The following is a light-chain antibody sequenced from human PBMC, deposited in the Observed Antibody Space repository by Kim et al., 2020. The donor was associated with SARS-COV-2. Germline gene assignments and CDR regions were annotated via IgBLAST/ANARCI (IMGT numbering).Light chain of an antibody. CDR2: DVN. Sequence: GQSIAVSCTGTSTDIGAYEYVCWYQQHPGRAPKLLIWDVNNRPSGISDRFSGSKSGNTASLTISGLQTEDEADYYRTSHSSTNTLLFGTGTKVTVL. J-gene: IGLJ1*01. V-gene: IGLV2-14*03. CDR3: TSHSSTNTLL. CDR1: STDIGAYEY.